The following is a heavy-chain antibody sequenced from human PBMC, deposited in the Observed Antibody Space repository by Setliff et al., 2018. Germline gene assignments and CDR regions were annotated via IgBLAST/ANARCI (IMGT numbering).Heavy chain of an antibody. CDR2: IYYSGST. D-gene: IGHD2-15*01. Sequence: SETLSLTCTVSGGSISSSSYYWGWLRQPPGKGLEWIGSIYYSGSTYYNPSLKSRVTISVDTSKNQISLKLSSVTAEDTAVYYCSRCLVFSSSSFDYWGQGTLVTVSS. V-gene: IGHV4-39*01. CDR1: GGSISSSSYY. CDR3: SRCLVFSSSSFDY. J-gene: IGHJ4*02.